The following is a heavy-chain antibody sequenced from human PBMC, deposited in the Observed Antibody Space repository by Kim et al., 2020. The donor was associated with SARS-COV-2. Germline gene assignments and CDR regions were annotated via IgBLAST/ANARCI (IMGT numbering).Heavy chain of an antibody. CDR3: SSRDY. J-gene: IGHJ4*02. Sequence: SETLSLTCAVYGGSFSTYYWSWIRQPRGKGLEWIGEIKPSGSTNSNPSLKSLVTLSVDTSNNPSSLKLTSVTAAGTAVYYCSSRDYWGQGTLVTVSS. CDR2: IKPSGST. CDR1: GGSFSTYY. V-gene: IGHV4-34*01.